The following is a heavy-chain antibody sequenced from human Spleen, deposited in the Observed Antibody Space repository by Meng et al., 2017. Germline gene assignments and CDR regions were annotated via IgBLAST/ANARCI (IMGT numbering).Heavy chain of an antibody. CDR3: ARPHYYDSSGYGSVAFDI. D-gene: IGHD3-22*01. CDR1: GYSISSGYY. V-gene: IGHV4-38-2*02. Sequence: GSLRLSCTVFGYSISSGYYWAWIRQPPGKGLEWIGSIYRSGSTYYNSSLKSRVTISVDTSKNQFSLKLSSVTAADTAVYYCARPHYYDSSGYGSVAFDIWGQGTMVTVSS. J-gene: IGHJ3*02. CDR2: IYRSGST.